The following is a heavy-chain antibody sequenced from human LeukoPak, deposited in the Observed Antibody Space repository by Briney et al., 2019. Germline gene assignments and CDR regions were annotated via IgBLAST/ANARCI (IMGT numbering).Heavy chain of an antibody. D-gene: IGHD2-2*01. J-gene: IGHJ4*02. CDR3: ARDPLAYCSSTSCSDY. CDR2: IYYSGST. V-gene: IGHV4-31*03. CDR1: GGSISSGGYC. Sequence: SSETLSLTCTVSGGSISSGGYCWSWIRQHPGKGLEWIGYIYYSGSTYYNPSLKGRVTISVDTSKNQFSLKLSSVTAADTAVYYCARDPLAYCSSTSCSDYWGQGTLVTVSS.